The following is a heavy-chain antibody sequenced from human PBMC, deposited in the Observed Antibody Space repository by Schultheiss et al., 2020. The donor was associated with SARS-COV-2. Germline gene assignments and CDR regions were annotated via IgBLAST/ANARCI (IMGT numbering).Heavy chain of an antibody. D-gene: IGHD3-10*01. CDR3: ARSRGGDY. CDR2: IWYDGSNK. V-gene: IGHV3-33*01. CDR1: GFTFSNYG. Sequence: GGSLRLSCAASGFTFSNYGMQWVRQAPGKGLEWVVVIWYDGSNKYYADSVKGRFTISRDNSKNTLYLQMNSLRAEDTAVYYCARSRGGDYWGQGTLVTVSS. J-gene: IGHJ4*02.